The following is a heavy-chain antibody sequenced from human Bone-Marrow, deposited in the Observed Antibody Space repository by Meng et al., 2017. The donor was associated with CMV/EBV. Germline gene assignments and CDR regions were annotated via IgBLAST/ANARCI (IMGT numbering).Heavy chain of an antibody. CDR1: GYTFTSYG. CDR3: ARVTERWDQQEVCDY. V-gene: IGHV1-18*01. J-gene: IGHJ4*02. CDR2: ISAYNGNT. Sequence: ASVKVSCKASGYTFTSYGISWVRQAPGQGLEWMGWISAYNGNTNYAQKLQGRVTMTTDTSTSTAYMEPRSLRSDDTAVYYCARVTERWDQQEVCDYWGQGTLVTVSS. D-gene: IGHD1-26*01.